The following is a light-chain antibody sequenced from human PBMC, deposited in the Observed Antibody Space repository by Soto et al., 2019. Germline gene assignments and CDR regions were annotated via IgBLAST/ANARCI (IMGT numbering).Light chain of an antibody. J-gene: IGKJ1*01. Sequence: DIQMTQSPATLSASVGDRVTLTCRASQNIYTWLAWYKQKPGKAPKLLIYEASSLETGVPSRFSGSGSGTEFTLTISSLKPDDFATYYCQHYNSYSEAFGQGTKVDI. V-gene: IGKV1-5*03. CDR2: EAS. CDR1: QNIYTW. CDR3: QHYNSYSEA.